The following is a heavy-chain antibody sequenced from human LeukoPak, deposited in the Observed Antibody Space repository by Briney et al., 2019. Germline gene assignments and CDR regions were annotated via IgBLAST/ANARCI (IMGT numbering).Heavy chain of an antibody. V-gene: IGHV3-15*01. CDR1: GFTFSEAW. CDR3: ATALDCVGYWGFCIDH. Sequence: GGSLRLSCIVSGFTFSEAWMTWVRQAPGKGLEWIGRSKGRIGDGTTDYSTSVKGRFSISRDDSENTLYLQMNSLKTEDTAVYYCATALDCVGYWGFCIDHCGQGTLVTVS. CDR2: SKGRIGDGTT. J-gene: IGHJ4*02. D-gene: IGHD2-2*03.